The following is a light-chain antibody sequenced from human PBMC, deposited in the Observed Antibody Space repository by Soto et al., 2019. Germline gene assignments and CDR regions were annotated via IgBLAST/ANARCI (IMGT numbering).Light chain of an antibody. CDR3: QQYDNLPIT. CDR2: DAS. J-gene: IGKJ5*01. V-gene: IGKV1-33*01. Sequence: DIQMTQSPSSLSASVGDRVTITCQASQDISNYLNWYQQKPGKAPKLLIYDASNLETGVPSRFSRSGSGTDFTFTISSLQPEDIATYYCQQYDNLPITFGQGTRREIK. CDR1: QDISNY.